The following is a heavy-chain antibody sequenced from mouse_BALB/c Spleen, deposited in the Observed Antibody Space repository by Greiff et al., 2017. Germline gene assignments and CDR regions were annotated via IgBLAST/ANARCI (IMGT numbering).Heavy chain of an antibody. Sequence: VQLQQSGAELAKPGASVKMSCKASGYTFTSYWMHWVKQRPGQGLEWIGYINPSTGYTEYNQKFKDKATLTADKSSSTAYMQLSSLTSEDSAVYYCARSWLYDGYYLYYAMDYWGQGTSVTVSS. D-gene: IGHD2-3*01. CDR1: GYTFTSYW. V-gene: IGHV1-7*01. J-gene: IGHJ4*01. CDR3: ARSWLYDGYYLYYAMDY. CDR2: INPSTGYT.